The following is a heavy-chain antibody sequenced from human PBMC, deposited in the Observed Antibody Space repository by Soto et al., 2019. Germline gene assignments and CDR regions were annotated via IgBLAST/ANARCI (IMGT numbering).Heavy chain of an antibody. CDR1: GGSISGSSNN. D-gene: IGHD3-22*01. Sequence: SETLSLTCTVSGGSISGSSNNWGWIRQPPGKGLEWIGSIDYSGRTHYNPSLKSRVTISVDTSKSQFSLILSSVTAADTAVYYWAGYYHDSNVYVDYWGQGTRVTVSS. CDR2: IDYSGRT. J-gene: IGHJ4*02. V-gene: IGHV4-39*01. CDR3: AGYYHDSNVYVDY.